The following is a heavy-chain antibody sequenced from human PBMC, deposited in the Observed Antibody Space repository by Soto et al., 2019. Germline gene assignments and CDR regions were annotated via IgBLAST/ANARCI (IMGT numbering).Heavy chain of an antibody. CDR1: GFTFSSYG. D-gene: IGHD5-12*01. Sequence: QVQLVESGGGVVQPGRSLRLSCAASGFTFSSYGMHWVRQAPGKGLEWVAVISYDGSNKYYADSVKGRFTISRDNSKNTLYLQMNSLRAEDTAVYYCAKGWVATLEFDYWGQGTLVTVSS. V-gene: IGHV3-30*18. CDR3: AKGWVATLEFDY. J-gene: IGHJ4*02. CDR2: ISYDGSNK.